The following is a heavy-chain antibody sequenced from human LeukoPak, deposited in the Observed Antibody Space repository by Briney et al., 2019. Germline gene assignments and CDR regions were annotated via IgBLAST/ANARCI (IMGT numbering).Heavy chain of an antibody. V-gene: IGHV1-24*01. D-gene: IGHD2-15*01. CDR3: ARGRISRFWFDP. CDR2: FDPEDGET. CDR1: GYTLTELS. J-gene: IGHJ5*02. Sequence: ASVKVSCKVSGYTLTELSMHWVRQAPGKGLEWMGGFDPEDGETIYAQKFQGRVTMTRDTSISTAYMELSSLRSEDTAVYYCARGRISRFWFDPWGQGTLVTVSS.